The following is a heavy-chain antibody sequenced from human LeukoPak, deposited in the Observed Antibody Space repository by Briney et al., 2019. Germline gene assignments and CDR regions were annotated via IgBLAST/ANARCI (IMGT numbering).Heavy chain of an antibody. V-gene: IGHV4-59*12. Sequence: SETLSLTCTVSGGSIGSYYWSWIRQPPGKGLEWIGYIYYSGSTNYNPSLKSRVTISVDTSKNQFSLKLSSVTAADTAVYYCARAMGCGGDCYGAFDIWGQGTMVTVSS. CDR2: IYYSGST. D-gene: IGHD2-21*02. CDR3: ARAMGCGGDCYGAFDI. CDR1: GGSIGSYY. J-gene: IGHJ3*02.